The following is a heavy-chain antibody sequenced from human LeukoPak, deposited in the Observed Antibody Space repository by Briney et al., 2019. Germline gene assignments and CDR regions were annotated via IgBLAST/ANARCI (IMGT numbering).Heavy chain of an antibody. CDR1: GFTFSSYS. Sequence: GGSLRLSCAASGFTFSSYSMNWVRQAPGKGLEWVSAISGSGGSTYYADSVKGRFTISRDNSKNTLYLQMNSLRAEDTAVYYCANPHGDYYGSGSYLTFDYWGQGTLVTVSS. J-gene: IGHJ4*02. V-gene: IGHV3-23*01. D-gene: IGHD3-10*01. CDR2: ISGSGGST. CDR3: ANPHGDYYGSGSYLTFDY.